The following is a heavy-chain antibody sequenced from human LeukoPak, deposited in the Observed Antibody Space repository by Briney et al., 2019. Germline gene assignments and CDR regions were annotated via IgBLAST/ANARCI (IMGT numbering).Heavy chain of an antibody. D-gene: IGHD2-15*01. J-gene: IGHJ4*02. V-gene: IGHV4-34*01. Sequence: SETLSLTCAVYGGSFSDYYWSWIRQPPGKGLEWIGEINHSGSTNYNPSLKSRVTISVDTSKNQFSLKLSSVTAADTAVYYCARKAVVVAATLEGFDYWGQGTLVTVSS. CDR3: ARKAVVVAATLEGFDY. CDR1: GGSFSDYY. CDR2: INHSGST.